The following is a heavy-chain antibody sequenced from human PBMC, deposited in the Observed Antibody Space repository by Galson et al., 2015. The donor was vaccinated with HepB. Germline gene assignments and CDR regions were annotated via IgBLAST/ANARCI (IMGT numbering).Heavy chain of an antibody. V-gene: IGHV1-18*01. CDR3: ARDDGRELLGRRYFDL. CDR2: ISAYNGNT. J-gene: IGHJ2*01. Sequence: SVKVSCKASGYTFVTYGISWVRQAPGKGLEWMGWISAYNGNTDYAQNLQGRLTMTTDTSTSTAYMELRSLRSDDTAVYYCARDDGRELLGRRYFDLWGRGTLVTVSS. CDR1: GYTFVTYG. D-gene: IGHD1-7*01.